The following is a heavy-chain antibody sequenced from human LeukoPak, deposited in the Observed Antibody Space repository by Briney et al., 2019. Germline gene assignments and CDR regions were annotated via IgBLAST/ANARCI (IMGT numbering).Heavy chain of an antibody. Sequence: SETLSLTCTVSGGSISSGSYYWSWIRQPAGKGLEWIGRIYTSGSTNYNPSLKSRVTISVDTSKNQFSLKLSSVTAADTAVYYCARVKSSGSDFDYWGQGTPVTVSS. CDR2: IYTSGST. CDR3: ARVKSSGSDFDY. V-gene: IGHV4-61*02. CDR1: GGSISSGSYY. J-gene: IGHJ4*02. D-gene: IGHD6-19*01.